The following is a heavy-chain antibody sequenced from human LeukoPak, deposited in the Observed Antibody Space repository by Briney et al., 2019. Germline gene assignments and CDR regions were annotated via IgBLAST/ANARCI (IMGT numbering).Heavy chain of an antibody. V-gene: IGHV3-30*18. Sequence: GGSLRLSCAASGFTFSSYGMHWVRQAPGKRLEWVAVISYDGSNKYYADSVKGRFTISRDNSKNTLYLQMNSLRAEDTAVYYCAKIPAGGGDSARAFDIWGQGTMVTVSS. CDR1: GFTFSSYG. CDR2: ISYDGSNK. CDR3: AKIPAGGGDSARAFDI. D-gene: IGHD2-21*02. J-gene: IGHJ3*02.